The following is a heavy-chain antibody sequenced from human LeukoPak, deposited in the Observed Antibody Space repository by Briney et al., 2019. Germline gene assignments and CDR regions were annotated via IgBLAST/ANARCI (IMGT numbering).Heavy chain of an antibody. V-gene: IGHV1-18*01. J-gene: IGHJ4*02. Sequence: GASVKVSCKASGYTFTSYGISWVRQAPGQGLEWMGWISAYNGNTNYAQKLQGRVTMTRDTSISTAYMELSRLRSDDTAVYYCARGGSPRRYYYDSSGYLHFDYWGQGTLVTVSS. CDR1: GYTFTSYG. D-gene: IGHD3-22*01. CDR3: ARGGSPRRYYYDSSGYLHFDY. CDR2: ISAYNGNT.